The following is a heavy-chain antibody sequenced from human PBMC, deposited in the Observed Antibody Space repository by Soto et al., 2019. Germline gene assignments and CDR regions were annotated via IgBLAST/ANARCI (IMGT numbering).Heavy chain of an antibody. V-gene: IGHV1-8*01. CDR2: MTPNMGNT. J-gene: IGHJ6*02. Sequence: ASVKASCKASRYTFTSYDINWGRQATVQGLEGMGSMTPNMGNTGYAQKFQGRFTMTRNTPISTAYIGLSGLRSEGTAVYFCWSSPAVNYYYSVMAVWGQGTTVPV. D-gene: IGHD2-2*01. CDR1: RYTFTSYD. CDR3: WSSPAVNYYYSVMAV.